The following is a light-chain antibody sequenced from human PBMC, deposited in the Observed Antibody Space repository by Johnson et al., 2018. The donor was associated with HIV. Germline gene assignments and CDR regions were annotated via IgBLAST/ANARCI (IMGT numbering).Light chain of an antibody. CDR1: SSNIGKNY. J-gene: IGLJ1*01. V-gene: IGLV1-51*01. Sequence: QSVLTQPPSVSAAPGQKVTISCSGSSSNIGKNYVSWYQQLPGTAPKLLIYDNNKRPSGIPDRFSGSKSGTSATLGITGLPTGDEADYYCGIWDSSLSALAFGTGTKVTVL. CDR2: DNN. CDR3: GIWDSSLSALA.